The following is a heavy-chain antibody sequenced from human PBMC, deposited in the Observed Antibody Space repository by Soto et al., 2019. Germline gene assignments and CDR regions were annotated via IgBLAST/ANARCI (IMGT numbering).Heavy chain of an antibody. V-gene: IGHV3-48*01. Sequence: PGGSLRLSCAASGFTFSSYSMNWVRQAPGKGLEWVSYISSSSSTIYYADSVKGRFTISRDNAKNSLYLQMNSLRAEDTAVYYLASSGVLLWFGELRPYDYGGQGTLVTVSS. CDR1: GFTFSSYS. CDR3: ASSGVLLWFGELRPYDY. D-gene: IGHD3-10*01. CDR2: ISSSSSTI. J-gene: IGHJ4*02.